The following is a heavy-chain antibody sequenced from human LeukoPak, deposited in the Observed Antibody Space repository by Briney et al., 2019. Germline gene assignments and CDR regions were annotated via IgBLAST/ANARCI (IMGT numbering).Heavy chain of an antibody. Sequence: GGSLRLSCAASRFGFSNYGMNWVRQAPGKGLEWMAFISYDGGYKYYADSVKGRFTISRDNSKNTLYLQMNSLRAEDTAVYYCARDKSIAVAGGYFQHWGQGTLVTVSS. V-gene: IGHV3-30*03. CDR2: ISYDGGYK. D-gene: IGHD6-19*01. CDR3: ARDKSIAVAGGYFQH. J-gene: IGHJ1*01. CDR1: RFGFSNYG.